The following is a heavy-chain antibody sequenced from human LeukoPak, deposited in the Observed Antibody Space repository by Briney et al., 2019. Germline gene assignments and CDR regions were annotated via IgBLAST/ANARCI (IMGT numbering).Heavy chain of an antibody. J-gene: IGHJ4*02. CDR3: ARVGSGWSSGFDY. D-gene: IGHD6-19*01. CDR2: IYSGGST. V-gene: IGHV3-53*01. Sequence: PGGPLRLSCAASGFTVSSNYMSWVRQAPGKGLEWVSVIYSGGSTYYADSVKGRFTISRDNSKNTLYLQMNSLRAEDTAVYYCARVGSGWSSGFDYWGQGTLVTVSS. CDR1: GFTVSSNY.